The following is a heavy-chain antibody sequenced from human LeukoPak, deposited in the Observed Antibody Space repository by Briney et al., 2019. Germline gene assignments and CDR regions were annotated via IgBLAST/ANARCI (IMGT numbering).Heavy chain of an antibody. J-gene: IGHJ5*02. CDR3: AREEVAAAGGWFDP. Sequence: GGSLRLSCAVSGFTFRDYYMSWIRQAPGKGLEWVSYISSSGSTIYYADSVKGRFTISRDNAKNSLYLQMNSLRAEDTAVYYCAREEVAAAGGWFDPWGQGTLVTVSS. V-gene: IGHV3-11*01. CDR2: ISSSGSTI. D-gene: IGHD6-13*01. CDR1: GFTFRDYY.